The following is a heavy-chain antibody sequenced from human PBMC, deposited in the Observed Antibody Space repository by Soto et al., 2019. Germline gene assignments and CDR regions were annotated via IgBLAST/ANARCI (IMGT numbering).Heavy chain of an antibody. CDR1: GGSFSDYY. J-gene: IGHJ4*02. D-gene: IGHD1-20*01. Sequence: SETLSLTCAVYGGSFSDYYWAWIRDAPGKGLQWIGEINHSGSTNYKPSLRGRVTISVDTPKNQFSLKITSVTAADTAVYYCARGRTLITGTSLDYWGQGSLVTVSS. CDR3: ARGRTLITGTSLDY. CDR2: INHSGST. V-gene: IGHV4-34*01.